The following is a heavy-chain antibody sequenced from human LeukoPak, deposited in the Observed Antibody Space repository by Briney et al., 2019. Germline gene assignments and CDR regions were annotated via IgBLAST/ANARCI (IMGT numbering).Heavy chain of an antibody. CDR2: IYLDGSRA. Sequence: GGSLRLSCAASGFTFTNYWMSWARQSPGKGLEWVANIYLDGSRAYYVDSVKGRFTISRDNAKNSLYLQMNSLRAEDTAVYYCARDWYYYDSSGYYFSGWGQGTMVTVSS. V-gene: IGHV3-7*01. D-gene: IGHD3-22*01. CDR3: ARDWYYYDSSGYYFSG. J-gene: IGHJ3*01. CDR1: GFTFTNYW.